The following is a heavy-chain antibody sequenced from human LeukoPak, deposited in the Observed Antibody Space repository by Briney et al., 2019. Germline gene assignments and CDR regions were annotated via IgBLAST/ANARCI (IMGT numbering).Heavy chain of an antibody. CDR3: ARRSRRDGYNFNYYYMDV. CDR1: GGTFSSYA. V-gene: IGHV1-69*06. CDR2: IIPIFGTA. J-gene: IGHJ6*03. D-gene: IGHD5-24*01. Sequence: ASVKVSCKASGGTFSSYAISWVRQAPGQGLEWMGGIIPIFGTANYAQKFQGRVTITADKSTSTAYMELSSLRSEDTAVYYCARRSRRDGYNFNYYYMDVWGKGTTVTVSS.